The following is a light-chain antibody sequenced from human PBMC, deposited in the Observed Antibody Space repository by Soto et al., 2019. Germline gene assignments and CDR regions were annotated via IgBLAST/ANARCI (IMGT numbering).Light chain of an antibody. Sequence: QSALTQPASVSGSPGQSITISCTGSSSDVGGYNYVSWYQQHPGKAPKLMIYEVTNRPSGVSNRFSGSKSGNTASLTISGLQAEDEADYYCISYTSSSSVVFGGGTQLTVL. CDR3: ISYTSSSSVV. J-gene: IGLJ3*02. V-gene: IGLV2-14*01. CDR1: SSDVGGYNY. CDR2: EVT.